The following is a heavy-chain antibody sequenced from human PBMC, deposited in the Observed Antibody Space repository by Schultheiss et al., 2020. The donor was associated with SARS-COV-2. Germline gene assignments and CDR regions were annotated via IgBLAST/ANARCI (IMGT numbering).Heavy chain of an antibody. CDR2: ISYDGSNK. CDR1: GFTFSSYS. D-gene: IGHD6-19*01. J-gene: IGHJ3*02. Sequence: GESLKISCAASGFTFSSYSMNWVRQAPGKGLEWVAVISYDGSNKYYADSVKGRFTISRDNSKNTLYLQMNSLRAEDTAVYYCARQWLVLDAFDIWGQGTMVTVSS. V-gene: IGHV3-30*03. CDR3: ARQWLVLDAFDI.